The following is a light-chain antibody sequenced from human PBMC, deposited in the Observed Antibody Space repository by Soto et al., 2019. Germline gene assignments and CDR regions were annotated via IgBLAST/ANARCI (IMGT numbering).Light chain of an antibody. J-gene: IGKJ4*01. CDR1: QSVSSY. CDR2: DAS. Sequence: EIVLTQSPATLSLSPEERATLSCRASQSVSSYLAWYQQKPGQATMLLIYDASNRATGIPARFSGSGSGTDFTLTISSLEPEDFAGYYCQQRSNWLTFGGGTKVEIK. V-gene: IGKV3-11*01. CDR3: QQRSNWLT.